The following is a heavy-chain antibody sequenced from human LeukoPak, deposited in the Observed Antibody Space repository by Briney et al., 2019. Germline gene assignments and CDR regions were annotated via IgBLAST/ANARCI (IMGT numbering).Heavy chain of an antibody. CDR2: IYTSGST. Sequence: PSETLSLTCTVSGGSISSYYRSWIRQPAGKGLEWIGRIYTSGSTNYNPPLKSRVTMSVDTSKNQFSLKLSSVTAADTAVYYCARMGTGYCSSTSCVGYFDLWGRGTLVTVSS. V-gene: IGHV4-4*07. J-gene: IGHJ2*01. D-gene: IGHD2-2*01. CDR1: GGSISSYY. CDR3: ARMGTGYCSSTSCVGYFDL.